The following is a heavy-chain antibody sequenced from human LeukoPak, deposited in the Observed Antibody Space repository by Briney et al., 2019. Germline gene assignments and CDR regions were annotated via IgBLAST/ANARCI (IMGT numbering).Heavy chain of an antibody. CDR2: ISGSGGST. CDR1: GFTFSSYA. V-gene: IGHV3-23*01. Sequence: GGSLRLSCAASGFTFSSYAMSWVRQAPGRGLEWVSAISGSGGSTYYADSVKGRFTISRDNAKNSLYLQMNSLRAEDTAAYYCARDQGTTHQGYFDYWGQGTLVTVSS. CDR3: ARDQGTTHQGYFDY. J-gene: IGHJ4*02. D-gene: IGHD4-17*01.